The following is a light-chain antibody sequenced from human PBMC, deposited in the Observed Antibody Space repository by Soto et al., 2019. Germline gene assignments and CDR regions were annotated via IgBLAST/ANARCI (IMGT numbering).Light chain of an antibody. J-gene: IGLJ2*01. CDR3: CSYAASVV. Sequence: QSALTQPRSVSGSPGQSVTISCTGTNSDIGDYNYVSWYQQHPGKAPKLMIYDVSKRPSGVSDRFSGSKSGNTASLTISGLQAEDEADYYCCSYAASVVFGGGTKVTVL. CDR1: NSDIGDYNY. V-gene: IGLV2-11*01. CDR2: DVS.